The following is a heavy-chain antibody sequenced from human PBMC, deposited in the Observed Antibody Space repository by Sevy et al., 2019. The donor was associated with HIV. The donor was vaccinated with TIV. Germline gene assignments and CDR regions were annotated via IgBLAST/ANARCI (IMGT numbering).Heavy chain of an antibody. V-gene: IGHV3-53*01. CDR2: IYSGGST. Sequence: GGSLRLSCAASGFTVSSNYMSWVRQAPGKGLEWVSVIYSGGSTYYADSVKGRFTISRDNSKNTLYLQMNSLRAEDTAVYYCAGEFAAAGTSYYYYMDVWGKGTTVTVSS. D-gene: IGHD6-13*01. CDR1: GFTVSSNY. CDR3: AGEFAAAGTSYYYYMDV. J-gene: IGHJ6*03.